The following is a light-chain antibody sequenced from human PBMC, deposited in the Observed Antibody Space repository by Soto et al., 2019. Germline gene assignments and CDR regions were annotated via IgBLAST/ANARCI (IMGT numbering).Light chain of an antibody. CDR2: DVS. CDR1: SSDVGGYNY. CDR3: SSYADSMSNV. Sequence: QSALTQPASVSGSPGQSIAISCTGTSSDVGGYNYVSWYQQHPGKAPKLMIYDVSSRPSGVSNRFSGSKSGNTASLTISGLQAEDEADYYCSSYADSMSNVFGTGTKLTVL. V-gene: IGLV2-14*03. J-gene: IGLJ1*01.